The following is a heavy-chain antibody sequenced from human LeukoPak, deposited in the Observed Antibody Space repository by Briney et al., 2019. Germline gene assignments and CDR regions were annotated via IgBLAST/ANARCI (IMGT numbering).Heavy chain of an antibody. Sequence: PGGSLRLSCAASGFTVSSNYMSWVRQAPGKGLEWVSVIYSGGSTYYADSVKGRFTISRDNSKNTLYLQMNSLRAEDTAVYYCARESTPTIFGVVTYPTTWGQGTLVTVSS. J-gene: IGHJ5*02. CDR1: GFTVSSNY. CDR3: ARESTPTIFGVVTYPTT. D-gene: IGHD3-3*01. V-gene: IGHV3-53*01. CDR2: IYSGGST.